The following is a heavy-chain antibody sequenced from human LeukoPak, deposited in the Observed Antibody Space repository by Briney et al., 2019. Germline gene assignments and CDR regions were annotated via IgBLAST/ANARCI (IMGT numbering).Heavy chain of an antibody. V-gene: IGHV3-23*01. Sequence: GGSLRLSCAASGFTFSSYAMSWVRQAPGKGLEWVSAISGSGGSTYYADSVKGRFTISRDNSKNTLYLQMNSLGAEDTVVYYCAKLGYGSAKSRFDYWGQGTLVTVSS. J-gene: IGHJ4*02. D-gene: IGHD6-19*01. CDR2: ISGSGGST. CDR1: GFTFSSYA. CDR3: AKLGYGSAKSRFDY.